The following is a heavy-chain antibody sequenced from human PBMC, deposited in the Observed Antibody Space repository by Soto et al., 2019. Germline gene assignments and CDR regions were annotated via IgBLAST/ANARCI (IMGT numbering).Heavy chain of an antibody. CDR1: GGSISSYY. V-gene: IGHV4-4*07. D-gene: IGHD3-22*01. Sequence: PETLPLTYAVSGGSISSYYWSWIRQPAGKGLEWIGRIYTSGSTNYNPSLKSRVTMSVDTSKNQLSLKLSSVTAADTDVYYCARAITLRVFSRYYDSSISDAFDIWGQGTMVT. CDR2: IYTSGST. CDR3: ARAITLRVFSRYYDSSISDAFDI. J-gene: IGHJ3*02.